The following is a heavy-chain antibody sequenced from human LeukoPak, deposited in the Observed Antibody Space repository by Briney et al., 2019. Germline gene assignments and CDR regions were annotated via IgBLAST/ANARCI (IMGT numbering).Heavy chain of an antibody. V-gene: IGHV4-4*07. CDR3: AREGDSNWSFQY. D-gene: IGHD4-11*01. Sequence: SETLSLTCTVSGGSISSYYWSWIRQPAGKGLEWIGRIYTSGSTNYNPSLKSRVSLSVDISKNQFSLKLTSVTAADTAVYYCAREGDSNWSFQYWGQGILVTVSS. CDR2: IYTSGST. CDR1: GGSISSYY. J-gene: IGHJ4*02.